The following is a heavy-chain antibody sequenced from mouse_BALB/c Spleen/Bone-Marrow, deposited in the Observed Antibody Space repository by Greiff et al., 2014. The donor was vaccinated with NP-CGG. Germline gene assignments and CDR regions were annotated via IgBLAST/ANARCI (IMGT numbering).Heavy chain of an antibody. J-gene: IGHJ2*01. CDR3: ARNWVYFDY. V-gene: IGHV1-69*02. D-gene: IGHD4-1*01. Sequence: QVQLKQSGAELVEPGAPVKLSCKASGYTFTSYWMNWVKQRPGRGLEWIGRIDPSDSETHYNQKFKDKATLTVDKSSSTAYIQLSSLTSEDSAVYYCARNWVYFDYWGQGTTLTVSS. CDR1: GYTFTSYW. CDR2: IDPSDSET.